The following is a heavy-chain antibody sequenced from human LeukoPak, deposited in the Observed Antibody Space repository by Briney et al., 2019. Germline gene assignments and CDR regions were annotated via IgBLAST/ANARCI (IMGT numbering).Heavy chain of an antibody. CDR2: IQYDGSNE. CDR1: RFTFSSYG. D-gene: IGHD2-15*01. CDR3: ARGGWSKDYYYYMDV. V-gene: IGHV3-30*02. J-gene: IGHJ6*03. Sequence: GGSLRLSCAASRFTFSSYGMHWVRQAPGKGLEWVAYIQYDGSNEQYADSVKGRFSISRDSSKNILYLQMNSLRAEDTAVYYCARGGWSKDYYYYMDVWGKGTTVTVSS.